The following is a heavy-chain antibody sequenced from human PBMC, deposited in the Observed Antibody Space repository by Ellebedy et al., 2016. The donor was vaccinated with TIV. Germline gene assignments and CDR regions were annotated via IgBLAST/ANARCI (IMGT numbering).Heavy chain of an antibody. CDR3: ARARRGGNTPPLLFY. CDR2: IKQDGSEK. D-gene: IGHD4-23*01. CDR1: GFTFSSYW. J-gene: IGHJ4*02. Sequence: GGSLRLXXAASGFTFSSYWMSWVRPAPGKGLEWVANIKQDGSEKYYVDSVKGRFTISRDNAKNSLYLQMNSLRAEDTAVYYCARARRGGNTPPLLFYWGQGTLVTVSS. V-gene: IGHV3-7*01.